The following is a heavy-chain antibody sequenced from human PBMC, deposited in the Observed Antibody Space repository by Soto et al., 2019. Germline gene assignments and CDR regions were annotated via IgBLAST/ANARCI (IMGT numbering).Heavy chain of an antibody. J-gene: IGHJ4*02. CDR1: GGSIANNNYF. CDR3: AKVVVGATSHSDFDS. V-gene: IGHV4-39*01. CDR2: AAYSGGT. D-gene: IGHD2-15*01. Sequence: VSLTCTVSGGSIANNNYFWGWVRQPPGKGLEWIGSAAYSGGTYKNPSLKSRVTVSVDTSKNQFSLKLTSVIAADTAVYYCAKVVVGATSHSDFDSWGQGTLVTVSS.